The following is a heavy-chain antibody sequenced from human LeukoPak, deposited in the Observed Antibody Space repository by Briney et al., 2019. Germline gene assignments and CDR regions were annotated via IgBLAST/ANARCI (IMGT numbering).Heavy chain of an antibody. D-gene: IGHD2-2*01. J-gene: IGHJ4*02. V-gene: IGHV3-30*04. Sequence: GGSLRLSCAASGFTFGTFAMHWVRQAPGKGLEWVAIISYDERQEYYADSVKGRFTISRDNSKNTLYLQMNSLRGEGTAVYYCARAYDTSWHNFDFWGQGFLVTVSS. CDR1: GFTFGTFA. CDR2: ISYDERQE. CDR3: ARAYDTSWHNFDF.